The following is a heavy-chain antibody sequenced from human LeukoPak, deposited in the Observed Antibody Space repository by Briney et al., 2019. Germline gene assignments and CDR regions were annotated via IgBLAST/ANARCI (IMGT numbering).Heavy chain of an antibody. D-gene: IGHD6-6*01. CDR3: ARPSSATSHYSSSSSFWFDP. V-gene: IGHV5-51*01. CDR1: GYSFTSYW. J-gene: IGHJ5*02. Sequence: GESLKISCKGSGYSFTSYWIGWWRQMPGEGLVWMGVIYPCDADTRFSPSFQGQVTISADKSISTAYLQWSSLKASDTAMYPCARPSSATSHYSSSSSFWFDPWGPGNLVTVSS. CDR2: IYPCDADT.